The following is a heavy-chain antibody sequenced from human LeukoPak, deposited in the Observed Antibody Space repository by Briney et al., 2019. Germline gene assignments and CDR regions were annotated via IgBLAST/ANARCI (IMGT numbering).Heavy chain of an antibody. V-gene: IGHV3-21*01. CDR1: GFTFSTYT. J-gene: IGHJ3*02. D-gene: IGHD3-22*01. CDR2: ISSRSGYI. Sequence: GGSLRLSCAASGFTFSTYTMNWVRQAPGKGLEWVSSISSRSGYIYYADSVKGRFTISRDNAKNSLYLQMNSLRAEDTAVYYCAREEDYFDSSGYYLSAFDIWGQGTVVTVSS. CDR3: AREEDYFDSSGYYLSAFDI.